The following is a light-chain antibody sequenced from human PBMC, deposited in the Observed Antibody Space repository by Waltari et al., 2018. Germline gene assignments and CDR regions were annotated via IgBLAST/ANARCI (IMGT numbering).Light chain of an antibody. CDR2: DAS. Sequence: DIQMTQSPSSLSASVGDRATITCQASQDISNYLNWYQQKPGKAPKLLIYDASNLETGVPSRFSGSGSGTDFTFTISSLQPEDIATYYCQQYDNFFTFGPGTKVDIK. J-gene: IGKJ3*01. CDR1: QDISNY. CDR3: QQYDNFFT. V-gene: IGKV1-33*01.